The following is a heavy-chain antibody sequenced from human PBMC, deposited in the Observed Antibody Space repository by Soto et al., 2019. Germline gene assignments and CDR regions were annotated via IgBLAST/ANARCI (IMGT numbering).Heavy chain of an antibody. J-gene: IGHJ5*02. CDR2: TYYRSRFFS. CDR1: GDSVSSYSAA. CDR3: VRDRYSSSGWFDP. V-gene: IGHV6-1*01. Sequence: SQTLSLTCAISGDSVSSYSAAWNWIRQSPSGGLECLGRTYYRSRFFSDYAEPVKSRIIINPDTSKNQFSLQLKSVTPEDTAVYYCVRDRYSSSGWFDPWGQGTPVTVSS. D-gene: IGHD3-10*01.